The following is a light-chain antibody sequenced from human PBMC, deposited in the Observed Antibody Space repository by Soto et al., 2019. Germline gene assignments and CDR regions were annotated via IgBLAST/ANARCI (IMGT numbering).Light chain of an antibody. J-gene: IGKJ1*01. CDR2: AAS. Sequence: DVPLTQSPTSQSDSVGARDTLPFRASQSISSYLNWYQQKPGKAPKLLIYAASSLQSGVPSRFSGSGSGTDFTLTISSLQPEDFATYYCQQSYSTPPTFGQGTKVDIK. V-gene: IGKV1-39*01. CDR1: QSISSY. CDR3: QQSYSTPPT.